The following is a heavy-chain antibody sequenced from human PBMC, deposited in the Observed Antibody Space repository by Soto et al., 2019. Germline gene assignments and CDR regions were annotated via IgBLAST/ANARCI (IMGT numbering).Heavy chain of an antibody. CDR3: ARGRYGHY. CDR2: ISAHNGNT. CDR1: GYAFTTYG. J-gene: IGHJ4*02. D-gene: IGHD1-1*01. Sequence: QVHLVQSGAEVKKPGASVKVSCQGSGYAFTTYGISWVRQAPGQGLEWMGWISAHNGNTNYAQKLQGRVTVTRDTSTSTAYMALRSLRYDDTAVYYCARGRYGHYWGQGALVTVSS. V-gene: IGHV1-18*01.